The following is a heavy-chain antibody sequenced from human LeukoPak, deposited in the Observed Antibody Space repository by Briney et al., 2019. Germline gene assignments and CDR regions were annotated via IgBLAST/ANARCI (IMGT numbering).Heavy chain of an antibody. J-gene: IGHJ6*02. CDR2: IYSGGST. CDR1: GFTFGSYG. Sequence: GGSLRLSCAASGFTFGSYGMSWVRQAPGKGLEWVSVIYSGGSTYYADSVKGRFTISRHNSKNTLYLQMNSLRAEDTAVYYCARIGDYYYYGMDVWGQGTTVTVSS. V-gene: IGHV3-53*04. CDR3: ARIGDYYYYGMDV. D-gene: IGHD3-16*01.